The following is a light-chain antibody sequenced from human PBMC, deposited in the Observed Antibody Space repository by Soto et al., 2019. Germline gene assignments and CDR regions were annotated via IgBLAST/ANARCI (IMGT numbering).Light chain of an antibody. J-gene: IGLJ2*01. Sequence: QSALTQPASVSGSPGQSITISCTGSSSDIGSYDLVCWYQQHPGKAPQLMIYEVTNRHSGVSNRFSGSKSGNTVSLTISGLQADDAAAYYCCSYAGSSTVVFGGGTKLTVL. CDR1: SSDIGSYDL. V-gene: IGLV2-23*02. CDR3: CSYAGSSTVV. CDR2: EVT.